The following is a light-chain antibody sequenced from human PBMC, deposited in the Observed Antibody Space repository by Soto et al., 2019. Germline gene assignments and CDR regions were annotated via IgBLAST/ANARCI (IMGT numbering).Light chain of an antibody. CDR3: QQYNNWPLYT. V-gene: IGKV3-15*01. CDR2: GAS. CDR1: QSVSSN. J-gene: IGKJ2*01. Sequence: EIVMTQSPGTLSVSPGEGATLSCRASQSVSSNLAWYQQMPGQAPRLLIYGASTRATGIPARFSGSGSGTEFTLTISSLQSEEFAVYYCQQYNNWPLYTFGQGNKLEIK.